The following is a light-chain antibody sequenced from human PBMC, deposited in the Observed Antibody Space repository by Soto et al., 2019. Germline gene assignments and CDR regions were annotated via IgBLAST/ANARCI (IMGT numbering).Light chain of an antibody. V-gene: IGLV1-47*01. CDR3: AAWDNSLRWV. Sequence: QSVLSQPPSASGAPGQRVTISCSGSSSNIGSNFVYWYQQLPGTAPKLLIYRTDQRPSGVPDRFSGSKPGTSAYLAISGLRSEDEADYYCAAWDNSLRWVFGGGTQLTVL. CDR1: SSNIGSNF. CDR2: RTD. J-gene: IGLJ3*02.